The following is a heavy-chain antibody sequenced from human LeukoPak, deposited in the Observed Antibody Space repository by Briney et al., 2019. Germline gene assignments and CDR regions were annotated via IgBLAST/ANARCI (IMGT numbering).Heavy chain of an antibody. CDR2: INHSGST. D-gene: IGHD6-19*01. CDR1: GGSFSGYY. Sequence: PSETLSLTCAVYGGSFSGYYWSWIRQPPGKGLEWIGEINHSGSTNYNPSLKSRVTISVDTSKNQFSLELSSVTAADTAVYYCARFGYSSGWYTLDAFDIWGQGTMVTVSS. CDR3: ARFGYSSGWYTLDAFDI. V-gene: IGHV4-34*01. J-gene: IGHJ3*02.